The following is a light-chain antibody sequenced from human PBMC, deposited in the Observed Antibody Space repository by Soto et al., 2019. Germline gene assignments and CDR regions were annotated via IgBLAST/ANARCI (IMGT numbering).Light chain of an antibody. J-gene: IGLJ1*01. V-gene: IGLV2-14*01. Sequence: QSALTQPASVSGSPGQSITISCTGTSDDVGAFHYVSWYQQHPGKAPKLMSFEVSRRTSGVSNRFSGSKYGNTASLTISGLQAEDEADYYGTSYASSVNYVFGTGTKLTVL. CDR2: EVS. CDR3: TSYASSVNYV. CDR1: SDDVGAFHY.